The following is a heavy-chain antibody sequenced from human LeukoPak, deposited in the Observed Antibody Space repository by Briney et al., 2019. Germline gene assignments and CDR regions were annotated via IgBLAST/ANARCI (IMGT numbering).Heavy chain of an antibody. J-gene: IGHJ4*02. CDR3: ARDQYGDGWDY. V-gene: IGHV3-30-3*01. CDR2: ISYDGSNK. Sequence: GGSLRPSCAASGFTFSSYAMHWVRQAPGKGLEWVAVISYDGSNKYYADSVKGRFTISRDNSKNTLYLQMNSLRAEDTAVYYCARDQYGDGWDYWGQGTLVTVSS. CDR1: GFTFSSYA. D-gene: IGHD4-17*01.